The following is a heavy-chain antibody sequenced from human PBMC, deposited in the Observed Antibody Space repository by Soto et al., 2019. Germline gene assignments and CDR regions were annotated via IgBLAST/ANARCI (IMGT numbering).Heavy chain of an antibody. D-gene: IGHD6-19*01. V-gene: IGHV1-69*13. Sequence: ASVKVSCKASGGTFSSYAISWVRQAPGQGLEWMGGIIPIFGTANYAQKFQGRVTITADESTSTAYMELSSLRSEDTAVYYCAREGSSGWQGGDNWFDPWGQGTLVTVSS. CDR3: AREGSSGWQGGDNWFDP. J-gene: IGHJ5*02. CDR2: IIPIFGTA. CDR1: GGTFSSYA.